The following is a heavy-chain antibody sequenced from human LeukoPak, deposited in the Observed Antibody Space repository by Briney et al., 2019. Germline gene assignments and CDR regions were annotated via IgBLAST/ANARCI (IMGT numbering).Heavy chain of an antibody. J-gene: IGHJ4*02. CDR3: ARDGAVDTSMVTSFDY. CDR2: ISYDGSNE. Sequence: GRSLRLSCAASGFTFSTYAIHWVRQAPGKGLEWVAVISYDGSNEYYADSVKGRFTISRDNSKNTLCLQMNSLRGEDTAVYYCARDGAVDTSMVTSFDYWGQGTLVTVSS. V-gene: IGHV3-30*04. CDR1: GFTFSTYA. D-gene: IGHD5-18*01.